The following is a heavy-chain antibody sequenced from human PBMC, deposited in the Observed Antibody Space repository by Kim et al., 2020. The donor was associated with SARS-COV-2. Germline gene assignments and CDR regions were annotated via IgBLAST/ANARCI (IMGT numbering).Heavy chain of an antibody. J-gene: IGHJ4*02. CDR3: ARGSAGGSYCDY. CDR1: GYTFTGYA. D-gene: IGHD1-26*01. Sequence: ASVKVSCKTSGYTFTGYAIHWVRQAPGQSPEWMGWINVGTGNTRSSQQFMGRVTISRDTSASTAYMELSSLTSEDTAVYYCARGSAGGSYCDYWGQGTL. CDR2: INVGTGNT. V-gene: IGHV1-3*01.